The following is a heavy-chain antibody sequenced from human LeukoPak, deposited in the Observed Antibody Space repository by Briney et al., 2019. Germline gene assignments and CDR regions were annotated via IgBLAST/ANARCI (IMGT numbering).Heavy chain of an antibody. CDR2: IYHSGRT. J-gene: IGHJ4*02. CDR1: GYSISSGYY. V-gene: IGHV4-38-2*02. Sequence: PSETLSLTCTVSGYSISSGYYWGWIRQPPGKGLEWIGSIYHSGRTYYNPSLKSRVTISVDTSKNQFTLKLSSVTAADTAVYYCARETAPAGGYWGQGTLVTVSS. D-gene: IGHD6-13*01. CDR3: ARETAPAGGY.